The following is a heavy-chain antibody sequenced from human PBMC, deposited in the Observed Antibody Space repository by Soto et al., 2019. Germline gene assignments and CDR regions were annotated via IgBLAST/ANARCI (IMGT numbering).Heavy chain of an antibody. Sequence: PSETLSLTCAVSGGSISSGGYSWSWIRQPPGKGLEWVGYIYHSGSTYYNPSLKSRVTISVDRSKNQFSLKLSSVTAADTAVYYWARAKDDYGSGSYRGVNWFDPWGQGTLVTVSS. D-gene: IGHD3-10*01. J-gene: IGHJ5*02. CDR1: GGSISSGGYS. V-gene: IGHV4-30-2*01. CDR3: ARAKDDYGSGSYRGVNWFDP. CDR2: IYHSGST.